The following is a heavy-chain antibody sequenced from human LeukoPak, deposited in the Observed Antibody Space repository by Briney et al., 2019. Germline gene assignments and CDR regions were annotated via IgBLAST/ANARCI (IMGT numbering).Heavy chain of an antibody. CDR1: GFTFSSYW. Sequence: GGSLRLSCAASGFTFSSYWMSWVRQAPGKGLEWVAVISYDGSNKYYADSVKGRFTISRDNSKNTLYLQMNSLRAEDTAVYYCARALDEGARFDYWGQGTLVTVSS. V-gene: IGHV3-30-3*01. J-gene: IGHJ4*02. CDR3: ARALDEGARFDY. CDR2: ISYDGSNK.